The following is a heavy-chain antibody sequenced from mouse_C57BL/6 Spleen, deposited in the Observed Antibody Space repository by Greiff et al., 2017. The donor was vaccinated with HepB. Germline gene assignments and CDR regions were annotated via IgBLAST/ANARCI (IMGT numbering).Heavy chain of an antibody. J-gene: IGHJ1*03. CDR3: ARRGAYYSNPTHWYFDV. Sequence: QVQLKESGPGILQSSQTLSLTCSFSGFSLSTSGMGVSWIRQPSGKGLEWLAHLYWDDDKRDNPSLKSRLTISKDTSRNQVFLKITSVDTADTATYYCARRGAYYSNPTHWYFDVWGTGTTVTVSS. CDR1: GFSLSTSGMG. V-gene: IGHV8-12*01. CDR2: LYWDDDK. D-gene: IGHD2-5*01.